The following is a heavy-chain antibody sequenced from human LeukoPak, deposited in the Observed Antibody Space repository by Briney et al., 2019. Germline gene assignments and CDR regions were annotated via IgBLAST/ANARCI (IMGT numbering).Heavy chain of an antibody. CDR1: GFTVSSNY. V-gene: IGHV3-53*05. J-gene: IGHJ4*02. Sequence: GGSLRLSCAASGFTVSSNYMSWVRQAPGKGLEWVSVIYSGGSTYYADSVKGRFTISRDNSKNTLYLQMNSLRAEDTAVYYCARGDNYYDSSGYLDWGQGTLVTVSS. CDR2: IYSGGST. CDR3: ARGDNYYDSSGYLD. D-gene: IGHD3-22*01.